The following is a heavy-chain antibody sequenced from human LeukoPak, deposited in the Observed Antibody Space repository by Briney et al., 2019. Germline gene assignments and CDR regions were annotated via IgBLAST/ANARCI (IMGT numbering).Heavy chain of an antibody. D-gene: IGHD6-13*01. CDR1: GFTFSSYA. Sequence: GGSLRLSCAASGFTFSSYAMSWVRQAPGKGLEWVSAISGSGGSTYYADSVKGRFAISRDNSKNTLYLQMNSLRAEDTAVYYCAKDHSSSWYYFDYWGQGTLVTVSS. J-gene: IGHJ4*02. CDR3: AKDHSSSWYYFDY. V-gene: IGHV3-23*01. CDR2: ISGSGGST.